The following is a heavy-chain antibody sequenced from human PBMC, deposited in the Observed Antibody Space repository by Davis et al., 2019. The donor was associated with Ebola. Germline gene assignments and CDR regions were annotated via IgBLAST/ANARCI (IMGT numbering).Heavy chain of an antibody. D-gene: IGHD2-2*01. CDR2: IYYSGST. CDR3: ARTLFPCSQLLCRQDAFDI. Sequence: MPLETLSLTCTVSGGSISSSSYYWGWIRQPPGTGLEWIGSIYYSGSTYYNPSLKSRVTISVDTSKNQFSLKLSSVTAADTAVYYCARTLFPCSQLLCRQDAFDIWGQGTMVTVSS. J-gene: IGHJ3*02. V-gene: IGHV4-39*01. CDR1: GGSISSSSYY.